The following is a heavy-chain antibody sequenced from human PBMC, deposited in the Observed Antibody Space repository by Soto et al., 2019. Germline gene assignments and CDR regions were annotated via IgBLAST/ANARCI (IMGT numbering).Heavy chain of an antibody. CDR3: ARDPTRVVVPAAISGRPYYYCMDV. D-gene: IGHD2-2*02. Sequence: QVQLVQSGAEVKKPGASVKVSCKASGYTFTSYGISWVRQAPGQGLEWMGWISAYNGKTNYAQKLQGRVTMTKDTHTSTAYMERQRLRADDTAVYYCARDPTRVVVPAAISGRPYYYCMDVWGQGTTVTGSS. CDR1: GYTFTSYG. V-gene: IGHV1-18*01. CDR2: ISAYNGKT. J-gene: IGHJ6*02.